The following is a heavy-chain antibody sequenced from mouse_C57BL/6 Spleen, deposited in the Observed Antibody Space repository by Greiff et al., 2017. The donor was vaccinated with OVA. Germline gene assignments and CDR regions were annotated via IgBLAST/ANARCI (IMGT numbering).Heavy chain of an antibody. D-gene: IGHD1-1*01. Sequence: QVQLQQPGTELVKPGASVKLSCKASGYTFTSYWMHWVKQRPGQGLEWIGNINPSKGGTNYNEKFKSKATLTVNKSSSTAYMEIRSLTSEDSAVYYCARGLLRSHYFDYWGQGTTLTVSS. CDR1: GYTFTSYW. J-gene: IGHJ2*01. CDR3: ARGLLRSHYFDY. V-gene: IGHV1-53*01. CDR2: INPSKGGT.